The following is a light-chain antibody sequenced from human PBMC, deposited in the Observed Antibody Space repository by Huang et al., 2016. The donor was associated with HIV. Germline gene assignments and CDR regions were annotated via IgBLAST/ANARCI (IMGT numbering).Light chain of an antibody. V-gene: IGKV1-16*01. CDR2: AAS. J-gene: IGKJ2*01. CDR1: QDINNR. CDR3: QQFDSFPYT. Sequence: DIQMTQSPSSLSTSVGARVTITCRASQDINNRLAWNRQKPGKAPESLIYAASNLQSGVPSRFSGSGSGTYFTLAISSLQPEDFATYYCQQFDSFPYTFGQGTKLDI.